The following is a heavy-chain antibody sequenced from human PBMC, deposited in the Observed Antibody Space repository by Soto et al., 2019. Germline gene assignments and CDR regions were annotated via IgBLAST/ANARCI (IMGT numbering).Heavy chain of an antibody. CDR2: IKQDGSEK. D-gene: IGHD6-13*01. CDR3: ARGGAGSGSSSWYQYCQH. J-gene: IGHJ1*01. Sequence: EVQLVESGGGLVQPGGSLRLSCAASGFTFSSYWIGWVRQAPGKGLEWVANIKQDGSEKYYVDSVKGRFTISRDNDKNSMYMQMNSVRAEDTAVYYCARGGAGSGSSSWYQYCQHWGQGTLVTVSS. V-gene: IGHV3-7*01. CDR1: GFTFSSYW.